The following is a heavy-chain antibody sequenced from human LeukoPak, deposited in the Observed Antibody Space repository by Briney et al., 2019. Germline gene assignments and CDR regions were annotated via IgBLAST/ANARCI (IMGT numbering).Heavy chain of an antibody. V-gene: IGHV3-53*01. CDR3: ARDCSSTSCYAGRELAGMDV. CDR1: GFTVSSNY. J-gene: IGHJ6*02. D-gene: IGHD2-2*01. CDR2: IYSGGST. Sequence: PGGSLRLSCAASGFTVSSNYMSWVRQAPGKGLEWVSVIYSGGSTYYADSVKGRFTISRDNSKNTLYLQMNSLRAEDTAVYYCARDCSSTSCYAGRELAGMDVWGQGTTVTVSS.